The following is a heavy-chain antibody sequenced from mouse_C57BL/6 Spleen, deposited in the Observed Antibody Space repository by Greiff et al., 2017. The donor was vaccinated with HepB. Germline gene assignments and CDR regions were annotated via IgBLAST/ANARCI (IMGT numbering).Heavy chain of an antibody. CDR2: IYPGSGST. D-gene: IGHD6-1*01. V-gene: IGHV1-55*01. CDR3: AGGSFDY. Sequence: VQLQQPGAELVKPGASVKMSCKASGYTFTSYWITWVKQRPGQGLEWIGDIYPGSGSTNYNEKFKSKAILTVDTSSSTVYMQLSSRTSEDSAVYYWAGGSFDYWGQGTTLTVSS. CDR1: GYTFTSYW. J-gene: IGHJ2*01.